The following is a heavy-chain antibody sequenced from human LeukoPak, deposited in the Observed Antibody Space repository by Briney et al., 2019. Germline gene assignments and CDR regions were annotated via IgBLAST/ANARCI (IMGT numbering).Heavy chain of an antibody. CDR2: IYYSGST. CDR3: ARSGGLWLLTYYFDY. CDR1: GGSISSSSYY. Sequence: PSETLSLTCTVSGGSISSSSYYWGWIRQPPGRGLEWIGSIYYSGSTYYNPSLKSRVTISVDTSKNQLSLKLSSVTAADTAVYFCARSGGLWLLTYYFDYWGQGTLVTVSS. J-gene: IGHJ4*02. V-gene: IGHV4-39*07. D-gene: IGHD3-22*01.